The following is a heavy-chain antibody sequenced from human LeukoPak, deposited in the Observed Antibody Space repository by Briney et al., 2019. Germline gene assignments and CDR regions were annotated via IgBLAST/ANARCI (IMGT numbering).Heavy chain of an antibody. Sequence: GGSLRLSCAASGFTLSSYWMHWVRQAPGKGLVWVSRINSDGGSTSYADSVKGRFTISRDNAQNTLYLKMNSLRAEDTAMYYCASTPYYSDRFHFDYWGQGTLVTVSS. CDR1: GFTLSSYW. D-gene: IGHD3-22*01. CDR3: ASTPYYSDRFHFDY. CDR2: INSDGGST. J-gene: IGHJ4*02. V-gene: IGHV3-74*01.